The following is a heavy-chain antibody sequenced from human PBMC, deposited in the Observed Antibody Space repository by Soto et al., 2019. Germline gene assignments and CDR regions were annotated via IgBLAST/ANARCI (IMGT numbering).Heavy chain of an antibody. CDR3: ARRGSGRYYDY. J-gene: IGHJ4*02. Sequence: EVQLLESGGGLVQPGGSLRLSCAASGFTFSSYAMRWVRQAPVKGLEWVSAISGSGGSTYYADSVKCRFTISRDNSKNTLYLQMNSLRAEDTAVYYCARRGSGRYYDYWGQGTLVTVSS. D-gene: IGHD6-19*01. V-gene: IGHV3-23*01. CDR2: ISGSGGST. CDR1: GFTFSSYA.